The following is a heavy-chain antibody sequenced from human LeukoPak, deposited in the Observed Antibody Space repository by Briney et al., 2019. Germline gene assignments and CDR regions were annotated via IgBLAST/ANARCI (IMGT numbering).Heavy chain of an antibody. V-gene: IGHV3-21*01. D-gene: IGHD6-19*01. CDR1: GFTFSSYS. Sequence: PGGSLRLSCAASGFTFSSYSMSWVRQAPGKGLGWVSSISSSSSYIYYADSVKGRFTISRDNAKNSLYLQMNSLRAEDTAVYFCAREREQWHAFDIWGQGTMVTVSS. CDR3: AREREQWHAFDI. J-gene: IGHJ3*02. CDR2: ISSSSSYI.